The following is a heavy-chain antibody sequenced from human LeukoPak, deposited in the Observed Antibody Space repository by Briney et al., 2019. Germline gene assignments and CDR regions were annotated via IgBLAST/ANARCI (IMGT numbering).Heavy chain of an antibody. CDR2: INSDGSTT. Sequence: SGGSLRLSCTASGFTFSSYWMHWVRQAPGKGLVWVSRINSDGSTTTYADSVKGRFTISRDNAKNTLYLQMNSLRVEDTAVYYCARPHTGFDFWGQGTLVTVSS. CDR3: ARPHTGFDF. V-gene: IGHV3-74*01. J-gene: IGHJ4*02. CDR1: GFTFSSYW.